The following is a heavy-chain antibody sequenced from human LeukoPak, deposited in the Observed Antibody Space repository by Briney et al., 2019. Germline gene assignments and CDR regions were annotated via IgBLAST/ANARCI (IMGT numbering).Heavy chain of an antibody. CDR2: IRSGGTNT. J-gene: IGHJ4*02. CDR3: ARYTSGYYTNYYFDS. Sequence: GGSLRLSCAASGFTFSSFSMNWVRQAPGKGLEWVSYIRSGGTNTDYTGSVKGRFTISRDNAKNSLYLQMNSLRAEDTAVYYCARYTSGYYTNYYFDSWGQGTLVTVSS. D-gene: IGHD3-3*01. CDR1: GFTFSSFS. V-gene: IGHV3-48*04.